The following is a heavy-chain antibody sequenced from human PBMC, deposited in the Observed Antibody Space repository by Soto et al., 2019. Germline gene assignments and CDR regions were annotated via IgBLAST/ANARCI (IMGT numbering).Heavy chain of an antibody. D-gene: IGHD6-19*01. CDR2: ISGSGGST. CDR3: AKDLLQWLVLLRGYYYYYGMDV. V-gene: IGHV3-23*01. CDR1: GFTFDDYA. Sequence: GGSLRLSCAASGFTFDDYAMHWVRQAPGKGLEWVSAISGSGGSTYYADSVKGRFTISRDNSKNTLYLQMNSLRAEDTAVYYCAKDLLQWLVLLRGYYYYYGMDVWGQGTTVTVSS. J-gene: IGHJ6*02.